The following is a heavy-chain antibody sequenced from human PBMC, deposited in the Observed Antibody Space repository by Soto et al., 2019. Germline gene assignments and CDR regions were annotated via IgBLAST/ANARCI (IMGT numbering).Heavy chain of an antibody. CDR1: GFTFSSYA. CDR3: ARDISVCSSTSCYSFGLDY. Sequence: GGSLRLSCAASGFTFSSYAMHWVRQAPGKGLEWVAVISYDGSNKYYADSVKGRFTISRDNSKNTLYLQMNSLRAEDTAVYYCARDISVCSSTSCYSFGLDYWGQGTLVTVSS. J-gene: IGHJ4*02. D-gene: IGHD2-2*01. CDR2: ISYDGSNK. V-gene: IGHV3-30-3*01.